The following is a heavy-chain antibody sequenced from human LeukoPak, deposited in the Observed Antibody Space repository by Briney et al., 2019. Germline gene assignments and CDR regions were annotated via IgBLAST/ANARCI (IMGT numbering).Heavy chain of an antibody. V-gene: IGHV3-21*01. D-gene: IGHD5-18*01. CDR1: GFTFSSYS. CDR3: ARDDRYSYGYSQSGHFDY. CDR2: ISSTSNYI. Sequence: GGSLRLSCAASGFTFSSYSMNWVRQAPGKGLEWVSSISSTSNYIYYADSVKGRFTISRDNAKTSLYLQMNSLRAEDTDVYYCARDDRYSYGYSQSGHFDYWGQGILVTVSS. J-gene: IGHJ4*02.